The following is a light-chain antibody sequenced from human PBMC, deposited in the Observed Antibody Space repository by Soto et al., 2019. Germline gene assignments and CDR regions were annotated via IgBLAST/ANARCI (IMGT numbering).Light chain of an antibody. CDR3: QQRSNWIT. J-gene: IGKJ5*01. CDR2: DAS. Sequence: EIVLTQSPATLSLSPGGRATLSCRASQSVSSCLAWYQQKPGQAPRLLIYDASNRATGIPARFSGSGSGTDFTLTISSLEPEDFAVYFCQQRSNWITFGQGTRLEIK. CDR1: QSVSSC. V-gene: IGKV3-11*01.